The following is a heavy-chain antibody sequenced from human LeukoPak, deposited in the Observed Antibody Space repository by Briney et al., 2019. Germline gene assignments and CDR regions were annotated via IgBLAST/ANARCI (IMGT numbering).Heavy chain of an antibody. CDR1: GFTFSSYS. CDR2: ISSSSSYI. CDR3: AKVSDYGASEGD. D-gene: IGHD3-16*01. Sequence: PGGSLRLSCAASGFTFSSYSMNWVRQAPGKGLEWVSSISSSSSYIYYADSVKGRFTISRDNAKNSLYLQMNSLRAEDTAVYYCAKVSDYGASEGDWGQGTLVTVSS. J-gene: IGHJ4*02. V-gene: IGHV3-21*04.